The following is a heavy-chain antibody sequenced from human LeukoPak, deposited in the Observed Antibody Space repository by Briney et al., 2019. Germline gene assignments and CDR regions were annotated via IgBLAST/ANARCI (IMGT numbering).Heavy chain of an antibody. Sequence: GGSLRLSCAASGFTFSSYTMNWVRQAPGKGLEWVSSISNSSSFIYYADSVKGRFTLSRDNAKNSLDLQMNSLRAEDTAVYYCARAQYSSSLDYWGQGTLVTVSS. D-gene: IGHD6-13*01. CDR3: ARAQYSSSLDY. J-gene: IGHJ4*02. V-gene: IGHV3-21*01. CDR2: ISNSSSFI. CDR1: GFTFSSYT.